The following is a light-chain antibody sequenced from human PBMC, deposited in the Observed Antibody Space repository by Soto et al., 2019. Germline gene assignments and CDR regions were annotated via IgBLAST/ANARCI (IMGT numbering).Light chain of an antibody. CDR3: QQYNNWPPMA. CDR2: GAS. Sequence: EIVMTQSPATLSVSPGERATLSCRASQSVSSNLAWYQQKPGQAPRLLIYGASTRATGIPARFSGSGSVTEVTLTISSLQSEDLAVYYCQQYNNWPPMAFGQGTKVEIK. J-gene: IGKJ1*01. V-gene: IGKV3-15*01. CDR1: QSVSSN.